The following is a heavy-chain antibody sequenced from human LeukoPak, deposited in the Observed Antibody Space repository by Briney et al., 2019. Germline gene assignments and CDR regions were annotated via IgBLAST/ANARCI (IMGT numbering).Heavy chain of an antibody. Sequence: GGSLRLSCAASGFTFSSYSMNWVRQAPGKGLEWVSSISSSSSYIYYADSVKGRFTISRDNAKNSLVLQMNSLRAEDTAVYFCSREVITMIRGVISHYFDYWGQGTLVTVSS. V-gene: IGHV3-21*01. CDR3: SREVITMIRGVISHYFDY. CDR2: ISSSSSYI. D-gene: IGHD3-10*01. J-gene: IGHJ4*02. CDR1: GFTFSSYS.